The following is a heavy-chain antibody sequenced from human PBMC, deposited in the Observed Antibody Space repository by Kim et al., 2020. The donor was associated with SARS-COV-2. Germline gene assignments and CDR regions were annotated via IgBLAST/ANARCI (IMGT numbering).Heavy chain of an antibody. D-gene: IGHD3-10*01. CDR3: ARDFLPGPGGNYYGMDV. Sequence: GGSLRLSCAASGFTFSSYSMNWVRQAPGKGLEWVSSISSSSSYIYYADSVKGRFTISRDNAKNSLYLQMNSLRAEDTAVYYCARDFLPGPGGNYYGMDVWGQGTTVTVSS. V-gene: IGHV3-21*01. CDR2: ISSSSSYI. CDR1: GFTFSSYS. J-gene: IGHJ6*02.